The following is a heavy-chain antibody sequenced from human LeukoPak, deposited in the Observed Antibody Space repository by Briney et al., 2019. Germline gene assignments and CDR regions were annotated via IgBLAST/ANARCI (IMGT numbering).Heavy chain of an antibody. CDR2: IFESGKT. V-gene: IGHV4-61*02. D-gene: IGHD6-13*01. Sequence: SETLSLTRSVSGASISSGLYYWNWIRQPAGRGLEWIGRIFESGKTNYTPSLKSRVTISVDTSKNQFSLKLRSVTAIDTAVYYCASSSWLRDANFDNWGQGTLVTVSS. J-gene: IGHJ4*02. CDR1: GASISSGLYY. CDR3: ASSSWLRDANFDN.